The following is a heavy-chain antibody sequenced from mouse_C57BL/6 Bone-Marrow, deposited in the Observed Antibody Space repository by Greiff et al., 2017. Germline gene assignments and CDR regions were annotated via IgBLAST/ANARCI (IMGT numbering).Heavy chain of an antibody. CDR3: TRENLRYYFDY. Sequence: EVKLVESGEGLVKPGGSLKLSCAASGFTFSSYAMSWVRQTPEKRLEWVAYISSGGDYIYYADTVKGRFTISRDNARNTLYLQMSSMKSEDTAMYDCTRENLRYYFDYWGQGTTLTVSS. CDR2: ISSGGDYI. J-gene: IGHJ2*01. D-gene: IGHD1-1*01. CDR1: GFTFSSYA. V-gene: IGHV5-9-1*02.